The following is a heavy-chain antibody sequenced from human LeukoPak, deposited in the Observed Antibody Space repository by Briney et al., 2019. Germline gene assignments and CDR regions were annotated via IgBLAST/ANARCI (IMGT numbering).Heavy chain of an antibody. CDR2: ISGSGGST. CDR1: GFTFSSYA. V-gene: IGHV3-23*01. D-gene: IGHD3-3*01. CDR3: TTALSYDFWTPDY. Sequence: GGSLRLSCAASGFTFSSYAMSWVRQAPGKGLEWVSAISGSGGSTYYADSVKGRFTISRDNSKNTLYLQMNSLRAEDTAVYYCTTALSYDFWTPDYWGQGTLVTVSS. J-gene: IGHJ4*02.